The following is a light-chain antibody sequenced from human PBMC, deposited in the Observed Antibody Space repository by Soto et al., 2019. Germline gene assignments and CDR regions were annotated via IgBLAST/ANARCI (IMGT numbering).Light chain of an antibody. CDR3: MQSLQSPPT. CDR2: LAS. CDR1: QSLLHPNGNTF. V-gene: IGKV2-28*01. Sequence: DVVLTQSPVTLAVTPGEPASISCRSSQSLLHPNGNTFLHWYLQKPGQSPQLLIYLASKRASGVPDMFSGSGSGTDFTLKISSLEAEDAGIYYCMQSLQSPPTFGGGTKVDMK. J-gene: IGKJ4*01.